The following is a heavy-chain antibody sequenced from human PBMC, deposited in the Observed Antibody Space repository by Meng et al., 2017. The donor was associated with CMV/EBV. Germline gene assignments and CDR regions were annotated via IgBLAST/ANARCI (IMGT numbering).Heavy chain of an antibody. D-gene: IGHD2-2*01. Sequence: GESLKISCAASGFTFSSYSMNWVRQAPGKGLEWVSYISSSGSTIYYADSVKGRFTISRDNAKNSLYLQMNSLRAEDTAVYYCARDWEDIVVVPAAYYYYYGMDVWGQGTTVTVSS. CDR3: ARDWEDIVVVPAAYYYYYGMDV. J-gene: IGHJ6*02. V-gene: IGHV3-48*04. CDR1: GFTFSSYS. CDR2: ISSSGSTI.